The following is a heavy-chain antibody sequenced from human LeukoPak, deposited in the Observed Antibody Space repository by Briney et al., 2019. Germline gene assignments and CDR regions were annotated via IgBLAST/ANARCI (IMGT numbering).Heavy chain of an antibody. V-gene: IGHV3-23*01. D-gene: IGHD3-22*01. Sequence: GGSLRLSCAASGFTFSSYAMNWVRQAPGKGLEWVSGISGSGGRTYIADSVKGRFTISRDNSRNTLYLHMNSLRAEDTAVYYCAKDPISTYFDYWGQGTLVTVSS. CDR2: ISGSGGRT. J-gene: IGHJ4*02. CDR3: AKDPISTYFDY. CDR1: GFTFSSYA.